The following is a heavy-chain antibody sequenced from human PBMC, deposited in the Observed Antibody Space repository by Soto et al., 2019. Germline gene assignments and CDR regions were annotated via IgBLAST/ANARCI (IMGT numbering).Heavy chain of an antibody. CDR3: AKYSGDFPVYNGLTV. V-gene: IGHV3-23*01. Sequence: VRLSESGGDLVQTGGSLRLSCAASGFSFSTSAMNWVRQAPGKGPEWISLISGSSDVAYYAESVTGRFTSSRDNSKNPLYLQMKRLRVDDTVIYYCAKYSGDFPVYNGLTVWGQGTTVIVSS. J-gene: IGHJ6*02. CDR2: ISGSSDVA. D-gene: IGHD1-26*01. CDR1: GFSFSTSA.